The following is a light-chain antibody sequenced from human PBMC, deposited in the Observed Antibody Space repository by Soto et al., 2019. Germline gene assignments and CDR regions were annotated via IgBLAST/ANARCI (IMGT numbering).Light chain of an antibody. V-gene: IGKV1-9*01. J-gene: IGKJ4*01. CDR3: QQLNSYRLT. Sequence: DIQLTQSPSFLSASVGDRVTITCRASQGISGYLAWYQQKPGKAPKLLIYAASTLQSGVPSRFSGSRSGTEFTLTISRPQPEDFATYYCQQLNSYRLTFGGGTKVEIK. CDR2: AAS. CDR1: QGISGY.